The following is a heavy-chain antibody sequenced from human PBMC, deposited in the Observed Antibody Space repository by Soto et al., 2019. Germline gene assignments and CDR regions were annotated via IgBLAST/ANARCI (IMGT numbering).Heavy chain of an antibody. V-gene: IGHV4-39*01. CDR1: GGSISSSSYY. CDR2: IYYSGST. Sequence: SETLSLTCTVSGGSISSSSYYWGWIRQPPGKGLEWIGSIYYSGSTYYIPSLKSRVTISVDTSKNQFSLKLSSVTAADTAVYYCARPPSDYWGQGTLVTVSS. CDR3: ARPPSDY. J-gene: IGHJ4*02.